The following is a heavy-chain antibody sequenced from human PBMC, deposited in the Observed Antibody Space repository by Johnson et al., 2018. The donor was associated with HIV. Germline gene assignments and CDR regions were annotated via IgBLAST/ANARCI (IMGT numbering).Heavy chain of an antibody. D-gene: IGHD3-16*01. Sequence: VQLVESGGGLVQPGGSLRLSCAASGFTVSSNYMSWVRQAPGKGLEWVSVIYSGGSTNYADSVKDRFTISRDNSKNTLYLQMNSLRAEDTAVYYCAREALPRGLQSSFGGAFDIWGQGTMVTVSS. CDR3: AREALPRGLQSSFGGAFDI. CDR1: GFTVSSNY. CDR2: IYSGGST. V-gene: IGHV3-66*01. J-gene: IGHJ3*02.